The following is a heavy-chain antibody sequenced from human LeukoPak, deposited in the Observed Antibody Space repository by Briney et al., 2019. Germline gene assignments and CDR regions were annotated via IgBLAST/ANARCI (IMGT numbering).Heavy chain of an antibody. CDR1: GFTVSSNY. V-gene: IGHV3-23*01. D-gene: IGHD1-26*01. CDR2: ISGSGGST. CDR3: AKSTRPGIVGATNPSLGY. J-gene: IGHJ4*02. Sequence: GGSLRLSCAASGFTVSSNYMSWVRQAPWKGLEWVSAISGSGGSTYYADSVKGRFTISRDNSKNTLYLQMNSLRAEDTAVYYCAKSTRPGIVGATNPSLGYWGQGTLVTVSS.